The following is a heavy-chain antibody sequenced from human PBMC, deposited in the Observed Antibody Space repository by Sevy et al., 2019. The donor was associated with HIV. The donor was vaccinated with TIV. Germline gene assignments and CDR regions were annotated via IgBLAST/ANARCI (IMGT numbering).Heavy chain of an antibody. V-gene: IGHV3-9*01. CDR1: GFTFDDHA. D-gene: IGHD3-9*01. J-gene: IGHJ3*02. CDR2: ISWNSGSI. Sequence: GGSLRLSCTASGFTFDDHAMHWVRQAPGKGLEWVSSISWNSGSIVYVDSVKGRFTISRDNAKNSLYLQMNSLRTEDTALYFCVKEESIRPDGFDIWGQGTMVTVSS. CDR3: VKEESIRPDGFDI.